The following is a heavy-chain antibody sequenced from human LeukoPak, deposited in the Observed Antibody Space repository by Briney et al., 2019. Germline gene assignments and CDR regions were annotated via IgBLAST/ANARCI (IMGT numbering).Heavy chain of an antibody. J-gene: IGHJ6*02. V-gene: IGHV4-59*08. Sequence: SETLCLTCTVSGGSISSYYWSWIRQPPGKGLEWIGYIYYSGSTNYNPSLKSRVTISVDTSKNQFSLKLSSVTAADTAVYYCARHPGGVVGASFYYGMDVWGQGTTVTVSS. CDR2: IYYSGST. D-gene: IGHD2-15*01. CDR1: GGSISSYY. CDR3: ARHPGGVVGASFYYGMDV.